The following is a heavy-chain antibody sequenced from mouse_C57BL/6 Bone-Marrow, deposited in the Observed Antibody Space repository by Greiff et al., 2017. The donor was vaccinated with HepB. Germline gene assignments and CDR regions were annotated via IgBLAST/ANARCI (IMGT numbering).Heavy chain of an antibody. D-gene: IGHD4-1*01. V-gene: IGHV1-76*01. CDR2: IYPGSGNT. Sequence: QVQLKESGAELVRPGASVKLSCKASGYTFTDYYINWVKQRPGQGLEWIARIYPGSGNTYYNEKFKGKATLTAEKSSSTAYMQLSSLTSEDSAVYFWASPLGREGYFDSWGQGTTLTVSS. J-gene: IGHJ2*01. CDR1: GYTFTDYY. CDR3: ASPLGREGYFDS.